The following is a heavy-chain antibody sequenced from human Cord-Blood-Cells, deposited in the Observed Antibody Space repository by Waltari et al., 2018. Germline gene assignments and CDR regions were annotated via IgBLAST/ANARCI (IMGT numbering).Heavy chain of an antibody. CDR1: GYTFTSYA. V-gene: IGHV1-3*01. J-gene: IGHJ4*02. CDR2: INAGNGNT. D-gene: IGHD5-18*01. CDR3: ARCRDVDTAIPFDY. Sequence: QVQLVQSGAEVKKPGASVKVFCKASGYTFTSYAMHWVRQAPGQRLEWMGWINAGNGNTKDSQKFQGRGTMTRDTSASTAYMELSSLGSEDTAVYYCARCRDVDTAIPFDYWGQGTLVTVSS.